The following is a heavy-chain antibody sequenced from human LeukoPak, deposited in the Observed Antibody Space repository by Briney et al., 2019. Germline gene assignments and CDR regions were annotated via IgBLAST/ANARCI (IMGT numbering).Heavy chain of an antibody. J-gene: IGHJ6*03. Sequence: ASVKVSCKASGYTFTGYYMHWVRQAPGQGLGWMGWINPNSGGTNYAQKFQGRVTMTRDTSISTAYMELSRLRSDDTAVYYCAYLGYCSSTSCWTNYYYYMDVWGKGTTVTVSS. D-gene: IGHD2-2*01. CDR1: GYTFTGYY. CDR2: INPNSGGT. V-gene: IGHV1-2*02. CDR3: AYLGYCSSTSCWTNYYYYMDV.